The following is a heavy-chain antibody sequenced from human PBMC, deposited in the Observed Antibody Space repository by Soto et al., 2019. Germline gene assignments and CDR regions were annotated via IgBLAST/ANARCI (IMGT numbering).Heavy chain of an antibody. D-gene: IGHD6-13*01. CDR1: GYPLTAKY. CDR2: INPSSGGT. CDR3: VRRHVSATGIDWFDP. J-gene: IGHJ5*02. Sequence: ASVKVSCKASGYPLTAKYLHWVRQAPGQGLEWMGWINPSSGGTKEAQKFRGRVTMTRDTSISAAYMGLSRLRSVDTAVYYCVRRHVSATGIDWFDPWGQGTLVTVSS. V-gene: IGHV1-2*02.